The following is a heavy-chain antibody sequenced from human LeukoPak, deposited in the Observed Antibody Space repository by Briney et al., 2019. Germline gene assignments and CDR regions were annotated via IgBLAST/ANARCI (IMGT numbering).Heavy chain of an antibody. CDR1: GYNLNNYW. Sequence: GESLQISCKGPGYNLNNYWIGWVRPMPGKGLEWMGIIYPGDSNTKYSPSFQGQVTISADNSINTAYLQWSSLKASDTAMYYCARLPRSGGSCYHFDFWGQGTLVTVSS. CDR2: IYPGDSNT. J-gene: IGHJ4*02. D-gene: IGHD2-15*01. CDR3: ARLPRSGGSCYHFDF. V-gene: IGHV5-51*01.